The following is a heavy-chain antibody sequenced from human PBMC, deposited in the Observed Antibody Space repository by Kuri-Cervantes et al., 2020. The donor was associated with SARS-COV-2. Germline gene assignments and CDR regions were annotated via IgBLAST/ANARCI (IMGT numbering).Heavy chain of an antibody. CDR3: ARGTTVVKVDI. D-gene: IGHD4-23*01. V-gene: IGHV1-46*01. CDR2: INPSGGST. J-gene: IGHJ3*02. Sequence: ASGFTFSGSAMHWVRQAPGQGLEWMGIINPSGGSTSYAQKFQGRVTMTRDTSTSTVYMELSSLRSEDTAVYYCARGTTVVKVDIWGQGTMVTVSS. CDR1: GFTFSGSA.